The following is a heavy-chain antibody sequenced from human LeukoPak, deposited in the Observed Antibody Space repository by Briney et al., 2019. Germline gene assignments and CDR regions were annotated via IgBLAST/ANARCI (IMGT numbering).Heavy chain of an antibody. Sequence: SETLSLTCAVYGGSFSGYYWSWIRQPPGKGLEWIGEINHSGSTYYNPSLKSRVTISVDTSKNQFSLKLSSVTAADTAVYYCARVQFDYYDSSGYCFDYWGQGTLVTVSS. J-gene: IGHJ4*02. CDR1: GGSFSGYY. CDR3: ARVQFDYYDSSGYCFDY. V-gene: IGHV4-34*09. D-gene: IGHD3-22*01. CDR2: INHSGST.